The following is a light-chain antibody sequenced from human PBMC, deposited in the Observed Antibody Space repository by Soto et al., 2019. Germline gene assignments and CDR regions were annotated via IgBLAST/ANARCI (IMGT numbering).Light chain of an antibody. Sequence: NFMLTQPHSVSESPGKTVTISCTRSSGSIASNYVQWYQQRPGSSPTTVIYEDNQRPSGVPDRFSGSIDSSSNSASLTISGLKTEDEADYYCQSYDSSNHGPWVFGGGTKLTVL. V-gene: IGLV6-57*01. CDR3: QSYDSSNHGPWV. CDR2: EDN. J-gene: IGLJ3*02. CDR1: SGSIASNY.